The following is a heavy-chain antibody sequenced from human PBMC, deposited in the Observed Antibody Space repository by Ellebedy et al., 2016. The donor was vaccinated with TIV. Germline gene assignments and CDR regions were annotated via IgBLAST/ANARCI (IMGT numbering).Heavy chain of an antibody. CDR2: IFYDGDA. D-gene: IGHD6-19*01. Sequence: SETLSLTXTVSGVSISNNSYYWTWIRQPPGKTLEWIGIIFYDGDAYYNPSLRSRVTMSVDTSKNQFSLKLRSVTAADTAVYYCARDRGYNSDWYELAGLILDYWGQGALVTVSS. J-gene: IGHJ4*02. CDR1: GVSISNNSYY. CDR3: ARDRGYNSDWYELAGLILDY. V-gene: IGHV4-39*07.